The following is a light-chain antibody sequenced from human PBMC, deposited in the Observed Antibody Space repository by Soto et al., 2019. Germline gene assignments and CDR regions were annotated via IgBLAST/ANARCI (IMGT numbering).Light chain of an antibody. CDR1: QSVGSY. J-gene: IGKJ5*01. V-gene: IGKV3-11*01. Sequence: EIVLTQSQATLSLSPGERATLSCGASQSVGSYLAWYQQKPGQAPRLLIYDASNRATGIPARFSGSGSGTDFTLTISSLEPEDFAVYYCQQRLSWPITFGQGTRLEIK. CDR3: QQRLSWPIT. CDR2: DAS.